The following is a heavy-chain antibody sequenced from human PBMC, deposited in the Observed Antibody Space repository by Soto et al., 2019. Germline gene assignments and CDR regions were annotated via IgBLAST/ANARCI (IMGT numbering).Heavy chain of an antibody. V-gene: IGHV4-30-4*01. CDR3: ASEDCRSTSCSYSTGSYYFDY. Sequence: QVQLQESGPGLVKPSQTLSLTCTVSVGSISSGDYYWSWIRQSPGKGLEWIGYIYYSGSTYYNPSLRSRITMSVDTSQNQFSLNLSYVTAADTAVYYCASEDCRSTSCSYSTGSYYFDYWGQGPLVTLSS. CDR2: IYYSGST. D-gene: IGHD2-2*01. CDR1: VGSISSGDYY. J-gene: IGHJ4*02.